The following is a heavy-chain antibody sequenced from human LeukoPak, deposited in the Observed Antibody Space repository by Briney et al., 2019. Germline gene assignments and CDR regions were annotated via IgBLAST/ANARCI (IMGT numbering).Heavy chain of an antibody. CDR1: GGTFSSYA. CDR3: ARANGDHGDYADEYYFDY. D-gene: IGHD4-17*01. Sequence: SVKVSCNASGGTFSSYAISWVRQAPGQGLEWMGGIIPIFGTANYAQKFQGRVTITADESTSTAYMELSSLRSEDTAVYYCARANGDHGDYADEYYFDYWGQGTLVTVSS. J-gene: IGHJ4*02. CDR2: IIPIFGTA. V-gene: IGHV1-69*13.